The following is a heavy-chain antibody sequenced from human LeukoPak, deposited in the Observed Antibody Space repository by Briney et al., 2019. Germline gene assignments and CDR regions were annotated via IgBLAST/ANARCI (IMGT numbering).Heavy chain of an antibody. CDR2: ISYDGSNK. CDR3: ARDVWGYYYYMDV. V-gene: IGHV3-30-3*01. J-gene: IGHJ6*03. CDR1: GFTFSSYA. Sequence: PGGSLRLSCAASGFTFSSYAMHWVRQAPGKGLEWAAVISYDGSNKYYADSVKGRFTISRDNSKNTLYLQMNSLRAEDTAVYYCARDVWGYYYYMDVWGKGTTVTVSS. D-gene: IGHD3-16*01.